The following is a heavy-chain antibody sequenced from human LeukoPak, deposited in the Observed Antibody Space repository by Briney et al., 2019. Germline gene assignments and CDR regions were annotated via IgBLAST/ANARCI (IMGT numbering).Heavy chain of an antibody. D-gene: IGHD1-26*01. CDR1: GGSISSYY. CDR2: IYYSGST. J-gene: IGHJ4*02. CDR3: ARQTGSYFSYFDY. V-gene: IGHV4-59*08. Sequence: SETLSLTCTVSGGSISSYYWGWIRQPPGKGLEWIGYIYYSGSTNYNPSLKSRVTISVDTSKNQFSLKLSSVTAADTAVYYCARQTGSYFSYFDYWGQGTLVTVSS.